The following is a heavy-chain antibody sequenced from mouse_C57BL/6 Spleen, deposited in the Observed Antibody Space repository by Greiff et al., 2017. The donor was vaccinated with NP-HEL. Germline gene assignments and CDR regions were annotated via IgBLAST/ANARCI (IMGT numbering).Heavy chain of an antibody. Sequence: QVQLKQSGPELVKPGASVKLSCKASGYTFTSYDINWVKQRPGQGLEWIGWIYPRDGSTKYNEKFKGKATLTVDTSSSTAYMELHSLTSEDSAVYFCARFGTTVVEDYFDYWGQGTTLTVSS. J-gene: IGHJ2*01. CDR3: ARFGTTVVEDYFDY. D-gene: IGHD1-1*01. CDR2: IYPRDGST. CDR1: GYTFTSYD. V-gene: IGHV1-85*01.